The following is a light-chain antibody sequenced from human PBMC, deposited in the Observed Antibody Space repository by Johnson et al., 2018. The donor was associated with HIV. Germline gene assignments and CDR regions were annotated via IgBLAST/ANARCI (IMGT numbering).Light chain of an antibody. CDR3: AARDNGLGAHYG. Sequence: HSVLTQPPSVSAAPGQTVTISCSGRSSNIANNYVSWYQQLPGTAPKLLIYEKNKRPTRIPDRFSASKSGTSATLAITGLQTRDEADHYCAARDNGLGAHYGFGTGTKVTVL. CDR2: EKN. CDR1: SSNIANNY. J-gene: IGLJ1*01. V-gene: IGLV1-51*02.